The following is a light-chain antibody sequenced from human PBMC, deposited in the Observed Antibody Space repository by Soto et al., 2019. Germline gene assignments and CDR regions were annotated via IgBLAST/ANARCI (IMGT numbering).Light chain of an antibody. CDR2: DAS. J-gene: IGKJ4*01. V-gene: IGKV1-5*01. Sequence: DLQRTQSPSTLSAYGKGRVTGTCRASQSISSWLAWYQQKPGKAPKLLIFDASSLESGTPSRFSGRRSGTQFTLTSHGLQPDDFATYYCQQYDNYKPLTFGGGTKVDIK. CDR1: QSISSW. CDR3: QQYDNYKPLT.